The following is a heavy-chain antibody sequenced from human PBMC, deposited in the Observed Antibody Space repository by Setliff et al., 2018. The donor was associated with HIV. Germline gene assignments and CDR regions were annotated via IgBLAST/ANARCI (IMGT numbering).Heavy chain of an antibody. V-gene: IGHV3-74*01. CDR2: INSDGSST. CDR3: AREGDYDFWSGFHYYYYYYMVV. J-gene: IGHJ6*03. D-gene: IGHD3-3*01. Sequence: PGGSLRLSCAASGFTFSSYWMHWVRQAPGKGLVWVSRINSDGSSTSYADSVKGRFTISRDNAKNTLYLQMNSLRAEDTAVYYCAREGDYDFWSGFHYYYYYYMVVWGKGTTVTVSS. CDR1: GFTFSSYW.